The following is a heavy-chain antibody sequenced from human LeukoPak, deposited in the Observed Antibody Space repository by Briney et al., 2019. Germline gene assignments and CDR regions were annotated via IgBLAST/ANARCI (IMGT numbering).Heavy chain of an antibody. V-gene: IGHV1-69*13. CDR2: IIPIFGTA. D-gene: IGHD4-23*01. J-gene: IGHJ6*03. CDR1: GGTFSSYA. CDR3: ARVTVVTLKRGYYYMDV. Sequence: ASVKVSCKASGGTFSSYAISWVRQAPGQGLEWMGGIIPIFGTANYAQKFQGRVTITADESTSTAYMELSSLRSEDTAVYYCARVTVVTLKRGYYYMDVWGKGTTVTVSS.